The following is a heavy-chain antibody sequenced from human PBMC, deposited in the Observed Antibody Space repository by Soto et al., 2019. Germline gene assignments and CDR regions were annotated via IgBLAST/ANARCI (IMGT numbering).Heavy chain of an antibody. CDR2: IFSGDNT. Sequence: EVQLVESGGGLIQPGGSLRLSCAASGFTISGNYITWVRQAPGKGLEWVSVIFSGDNTLYSDSVKGRFTISRDSSKNTVYLQMNSLRGEDTAVYFCATGLTLPVRPSFDTWGQGTLLTVSS. CDR3: ATGLTLPVRPSFDT. V-gene: IGHV3-53*01. J-gene: IGHJ5*02. CDR1: GFTISGNY. D-gene: IGHD2-21*02.